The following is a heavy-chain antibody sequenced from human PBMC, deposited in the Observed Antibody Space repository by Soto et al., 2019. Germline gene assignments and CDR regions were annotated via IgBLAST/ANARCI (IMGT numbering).Heavy chain of an antibody. CDR3: ARGWNDFPH. Sequence: SVKVSCKASGGTFSSYAISWVRQAPGQGLECMGGIIPVFGTANYAQKFQGRVTINADESTSTVYMELSSLRSEDTAVYYCARGWNDFPHWGQGTLVTVS. D-gene: IGHD1-1*01. V-gene: IGHV1-69*13. J-gene: IGHJ1*01. CDR1: GGTFSSYA. CDR2: IIPVFGTA.